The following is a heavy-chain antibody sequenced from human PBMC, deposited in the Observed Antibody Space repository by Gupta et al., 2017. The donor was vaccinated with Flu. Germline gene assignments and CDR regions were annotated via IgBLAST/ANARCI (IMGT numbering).Heavy chain of an antibody. CDR2: SWYDENYK. J-gene: IGHJ4*02. D-gene: IGHD2-15*01. CDR1: G. CDR3: AKSLYCSGGACYSSADH. Sequence: GMNWVRQVQGKGLEWVAVSWYDENYKHYADSVKGRFTISRDNSKDTVYLQMNSLRAEDTAVYYCAKSLYCSGGACYSSADHWGQGTLVTVSS. V-gene: IGHV3-33*03.